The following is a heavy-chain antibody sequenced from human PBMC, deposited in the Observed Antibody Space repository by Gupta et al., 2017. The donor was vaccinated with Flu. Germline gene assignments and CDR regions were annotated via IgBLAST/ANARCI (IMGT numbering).Heavy chain of an antibody. V-gene: IGHV3-33*01. Sequence: GFTFSSYGMHWVRQAPGKGLEWVAVIWYDGSNKYYADSVKGRFTISRDNSKNTLYLQMNSLRAEDTAVYYCARVARGAVAGSDYWGQGTLVTVSS. CDR3: ARVARGAVAGSDY. D-gene: IGHD6-19*01. CDR2: IWYDGSNK. J-gene: IGHJ4*02. CDR1: GFTFSSYG.